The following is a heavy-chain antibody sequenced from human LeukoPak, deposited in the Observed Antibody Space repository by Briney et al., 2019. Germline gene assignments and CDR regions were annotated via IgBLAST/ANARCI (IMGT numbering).Heavy chain of an antibody. D-gene: IGHD3-22*01. CDR1: GYTFTGYY. CDR2: INPNSGGT. CDR3: ARDHEYYDSSGYYFGY. J-gene: IGHJ4*02. V-gene: IGHV1-2*06. Sequence: ASVKVSCXASGYTFTGYYMHWVRQAPGQGLEWMGRINPNSGGTNYAQKFQGRVTMTRDTSISTAYMELSRLRSDDTAVYYCARDHEYYDSSGYYFGYWGQGTLVTVSS.